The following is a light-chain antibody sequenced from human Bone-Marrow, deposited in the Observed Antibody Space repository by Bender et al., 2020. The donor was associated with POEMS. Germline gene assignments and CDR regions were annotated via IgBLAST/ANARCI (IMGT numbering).Light chain of an antibody. CDR1: SSDVGNYNL. V-gene: IGLV2-23*01. Sequence: QSVLTQPASMSGSPGQSITISCTGTSSDVGNYNLVSWYQQHPGKVPKLIIYDDTKWPSGVSDRFSGSKSGNTASLTISGLQAGDEADYYCCSYAGSATWVFGGGTKLTVL. J-gene: IGLJ3*02. CDR3: CSYAGSATWV. CDR2: DDT.